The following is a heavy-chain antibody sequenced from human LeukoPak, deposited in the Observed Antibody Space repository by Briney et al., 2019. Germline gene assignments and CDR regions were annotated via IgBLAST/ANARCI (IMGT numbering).Heavy chain of an antibody. Sequence: GGSLRLSCAASGFTFDDYGMSWVRQAPGKGLEWVSGINWNGGSTGYADSVKGRFTISRDNAKNSLYLQMNSLRAEDTALYHCVVIARRYYFDYWGQGTLVTVSS. CDR3: VVIARRYYFDY. J-gene: IGHJ4*02. CDR1: GFTFDDYG. CDR2: INWNGGST. V-gene: IGHV3-20*01. D-gene: IGHD2-21*01.